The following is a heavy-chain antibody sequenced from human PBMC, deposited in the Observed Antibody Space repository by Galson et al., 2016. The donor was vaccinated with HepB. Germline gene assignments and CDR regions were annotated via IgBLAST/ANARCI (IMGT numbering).Heavy chain of an antibody. D-gene: IGHD3-9*01. J-gene: IGHJ5*02. CDR1: GFTFNTYA. Sequence: SLRLSCAASGFTFNTYAMSWVRQAPGKGLEWVSAISGNGAYTYFADSVKGRFTILRDNSKNTLYLQMNSLRAEDTALYYCAKCPGFDRLLYPYFDPWGQGTQVTVS. V-gene: IGHV3-23*01. CDR3: AKCPGFDRLLYPYFDP. CDR2: ISGNGAYT.